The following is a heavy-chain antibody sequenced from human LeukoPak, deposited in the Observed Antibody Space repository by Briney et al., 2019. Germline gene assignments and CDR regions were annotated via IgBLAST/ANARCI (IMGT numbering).Heavy chain of an antibody. Sequence: PGGSLRLSCAASGFTVSSNYMSWVRQAPGKGLEWVSLIYSGGQIFYADSVKGRFIISTDNSKNTRYLQMNSLRAEDTAVYYCASGFSYGKVDYWGQGTLVTVSS. J-gene: IGHJ4*02. V-gene: IGHV3-66*01. D-gene: IGHD5-18*01. CDR1: GFTVSSNY. CDR2: IYSGGQI. CDR3: ASGFSYGKVDY.